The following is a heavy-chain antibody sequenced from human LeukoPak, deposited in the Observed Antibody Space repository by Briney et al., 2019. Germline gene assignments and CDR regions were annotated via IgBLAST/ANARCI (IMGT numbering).Heavy chain of an antibody. V-gene: IGHV1-46*01. CDR2: INPSVGSR. J-gene: IGHJ6*03. CDR1: GKTFTNDY. Sequence: ASVKISCKASGKTFTNDYMHWVRQAPGQGLEWMGLINPSVGSRVYAQKFQGRVTLTTDTSTSTVYMELTSLRSEDTAVYFCAFTHDSSPFESYYYMDVWGKGTTVAVSS. CDR3: AFTHDSSPFESYYYMDV. D-gene: IGHD6-13*01.